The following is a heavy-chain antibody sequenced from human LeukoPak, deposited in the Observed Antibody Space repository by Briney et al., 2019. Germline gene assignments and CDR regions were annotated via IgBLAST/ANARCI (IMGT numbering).Heavy chain of an antibody. CDR2: FDPEDGET. CDR3: ATDSNVRLGELSLHY. V-gene: IGHV1-24*01. Sequence: ASVKVSCKVSGYTLTELSMHWVRQAPGKGLEWMGGFDPEDGETIYAQKFQGRVTMTEDTSTDTAYMELSSLRSEDTAVYYCATDSNVRLGELSLHYWGQGTLVTVSS. J-gene: IGHJ4*02. D-gene: IGHD3-16*02. CDR1: GYTLTELS.